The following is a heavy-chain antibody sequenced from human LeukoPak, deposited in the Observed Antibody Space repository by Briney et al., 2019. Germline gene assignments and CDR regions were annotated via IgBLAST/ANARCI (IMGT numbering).Heavy chain of an antibody. J-gene: IGHJ4*02. V-gene: IGHV3-30*03. Sequence: PGGSLRLSCAASGFTFSSYGMHWVRQAPGKGLEWVAVISYDGSNKYYADSVKGRFTISRDNSKNTLYLQMNSLRAEDTAVYYCAREDTTIFGVVIFDYWGQGTLVTVSS. CDR3: AREDTTIFGVVIFDY. D-gene: IGHD3-3*01. CDR1: GFTFSSYG. CDR2: ISYDGSNK.